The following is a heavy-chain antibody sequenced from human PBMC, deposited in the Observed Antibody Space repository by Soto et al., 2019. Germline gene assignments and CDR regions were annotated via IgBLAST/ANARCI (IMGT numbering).Heavy chain of an antibody. J-gene: IGHJ4*02. D-gene: IGHD3-10*01. CDR3: AKDRPITMVRGAAHYFDY. Sequence: GGSLRLSCAACGFTFSSYAMSWVRQAPGKGLEWVSAISGSGGSTYYADSVKGRFTISRDNSKNTLYLQMNSLRAEDTAVYYCAKDRPITMVRGAAHYFDYWGQGTLVTVSS. V-gene: IGHV3-23*01. CDR2: ISGSGGST. CDR1: GFTFSSYA.